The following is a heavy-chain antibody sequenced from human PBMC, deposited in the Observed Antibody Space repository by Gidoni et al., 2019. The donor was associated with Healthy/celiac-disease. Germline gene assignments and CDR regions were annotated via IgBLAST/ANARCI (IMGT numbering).Heavy chain of an antibody. CDR2: TYYRSKWYN. J-gene: IGHJ4*02. CDR1: GDSVSSNSAA. CDR3: VRVRDYGDYGGFDY. V-gene: IGHV6-1*01. D-gene: IGHD4-17*01. Sequence: QVQLQQSGPGLAKPSQTLSPTCAISGDSVSSNSAAWNWIRQSPSRGLEWLGRTYYRSKWYNDYVVSVKSRITINPDTSKNQFSLQLNSVTPEDTAVYYCVRVRDYGDYGGFDYWGQGTLVTVSS.